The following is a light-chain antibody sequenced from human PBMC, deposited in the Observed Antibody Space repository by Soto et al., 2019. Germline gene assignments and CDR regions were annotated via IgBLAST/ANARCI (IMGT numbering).Light chain of an antibody. CDR2: EVS. CDR1: SSDVGGYEF. J-gene: IGLJ1*01. Sequence: QSALTQPASVSGSPVQSITISCTGTSSDVGGYEFVSWYQQHPGKAPKLMIYEVSNRPSGVSSRFSGSKSGNTASLTISGLQAEDEADYYCGSYTGSIYVFGTGTKVT. CDR3: GSYTGSIYV. V-gene: IGLV2-14*01.